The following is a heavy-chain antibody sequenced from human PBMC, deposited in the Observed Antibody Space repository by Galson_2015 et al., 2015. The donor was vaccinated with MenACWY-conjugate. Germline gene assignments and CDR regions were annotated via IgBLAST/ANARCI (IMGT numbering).Heavy chain of an antibody. CDR1: GFTFSSYA. CDR3: ARDGQGFPAPRYGMDV. J-gene: IGHJ6*02. V-gene: IGHV3-30*04. CDR2: ISYDGSNK. Sequence: SLRLSCAASGFTFSSYAMHWVRQAPGKGLEWVAVISYDGSNKYYADSVKGRFTISRDNSKNTLYLQMNSLRAEDTAVYYCARDGQGFPAPRYGMDVWGQGTTVTVSS.